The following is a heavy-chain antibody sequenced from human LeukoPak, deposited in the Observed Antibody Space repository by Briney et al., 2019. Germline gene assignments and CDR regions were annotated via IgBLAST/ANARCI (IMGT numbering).Heavy chain of an antibody. CDR2: ISWNSGSI. J-gene: IGHJ4*02. D-gene: IGHD6-13*01. Sequence: GGSLRLSCAASGFTFDDYAMHWVRQAPGKGLEWVSGISWNSGSIGYADSVKGRFTTSRDNAKNSLYLQMNSLRAEDTALYYCAKVRYSSSWYGYYFDYWGQGTLVTVSS. CDR3: AKVRYSSSWYGYYFDY. CDR1: GFTFDDYA. V-gene: IGHV3-9*01.